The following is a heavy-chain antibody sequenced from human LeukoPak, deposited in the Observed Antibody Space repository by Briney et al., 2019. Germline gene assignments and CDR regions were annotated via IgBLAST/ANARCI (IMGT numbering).Heavy chain of an antibody. J-gene: IGHJ4*02. CDR1: GGSISSYY. CDR3: ARHFGEIYDSSGHYYLDY. Sequence: SETLSLTCTVSGGSISSYYWNWIRQPPGKGLEWIGYIYHSGSTNYNSSLKSRVTMSTDTSKNQISLKLNSVTAADTAVYYCARHFGEIYDSSGHYYLDYWGQGILVTVSS. V-gene: IGHV4-59*01. CDR2: IYHSGST. D-gene: IGHD3-22*01.